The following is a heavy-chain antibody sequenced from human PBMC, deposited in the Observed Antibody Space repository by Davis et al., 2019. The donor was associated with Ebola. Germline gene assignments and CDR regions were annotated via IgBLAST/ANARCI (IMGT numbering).Heavy chain of an antibody. D-gene: IGHD2-2*01. CDR3: AKAGCGSTSCYSNQ. Sequence: GESLKISCAASGFTFSNYAMSWVRQAPGKGLEWVSVISGSGASTYYADSVKGRFTISRDNSKNTLYLQMNSLRAEDTAQYYCAKAGCGSTSCYSNQWGRGTLVTVSS. CDR1: GFTFSNYA. J-gene: IGHJ4*02. CDR2: ISGSGAST. V-gene: IGHV3-23*01.